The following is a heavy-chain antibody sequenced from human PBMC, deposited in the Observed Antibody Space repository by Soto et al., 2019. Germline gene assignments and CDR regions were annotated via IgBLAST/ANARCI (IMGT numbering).Heavy chain of an antibody. CDR2: IYPGDSDT. J-gene: IGHJ5*02. V-gene: IGHV5-51*01. Sequence: GESLKISCKGLGNSFNNWIGWVRQMPGKGLEWMGIIYPGDSDTRYSPSFQGQVTISADKSISTAYLQWSSLKASDTAMYYCARLRQYPLGIFAQFDPWGQGTLVTVSS. D-gene: IGHD3-3*01. CDR3: ARLRQYPLGIFAQFDP. CDR1: GNSFNNW.